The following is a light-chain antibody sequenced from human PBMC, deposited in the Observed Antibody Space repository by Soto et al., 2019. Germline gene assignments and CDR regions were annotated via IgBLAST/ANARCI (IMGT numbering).Light chain of an antibody. CDR2: EVS. Sequence: QSVLTQPASVSGSPGQSITISCTGTSSDVGAYKYVSWYQQHPGKAPKVMIYEVSNRPSGVSNRFSGSKSGNTASLTISGLQAEDEADYFCSSYSSSCTLFVFGTATKLTVL. CDR3: SSYSSSCTLFV. J-gene: IGLJ1*01. V-gene: IGLV2-14*01. CDR1: SSDVGAYKY.